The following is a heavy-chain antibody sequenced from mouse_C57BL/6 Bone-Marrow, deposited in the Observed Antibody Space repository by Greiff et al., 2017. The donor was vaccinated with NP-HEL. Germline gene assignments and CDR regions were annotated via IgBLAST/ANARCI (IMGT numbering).Heavy chain of an antibody. Sequence: EVHLVESGPGLVKPSQSLSLTCTVTGYSITSGYDWNWIRQFPGNKLEWMGYISYDGSNNYNPSLKNRISITRDTSKNQFFLKLNSVTTEDTATYYCARETTVVLYYFDYWGQGTTLTVSS. CDR3: ARETTVVLYYFDY. J-gene: IGHJ2*01. CDR2: ISYDGSN. D-gene: IGHD1-1*01. CDR1: GYSITSGYD. V-gene: IGHV3-6*01.